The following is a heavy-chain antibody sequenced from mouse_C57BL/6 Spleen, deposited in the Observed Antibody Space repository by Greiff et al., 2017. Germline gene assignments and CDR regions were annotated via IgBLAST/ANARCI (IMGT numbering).Heavy chain of an antibody. CDR2: IYPGSGNT. D-gene: IGHD1-1*01. CDR1: GYTFTDYY. CDR3: ARDLRSFDY. Sequence: QVQLQQSGAELVRPGASVKLSCKASGYTFTDYYINWVKQRPGQGLEWIARIYPGSGNTYYNEKFKGKATLTAEKSSSTAYMQLSSLTSEDSAVYFYARDLRSFDYWGQGTTLTVSS. V-gene: IGHV1-76*01. J-gene: IGHJ2*01.